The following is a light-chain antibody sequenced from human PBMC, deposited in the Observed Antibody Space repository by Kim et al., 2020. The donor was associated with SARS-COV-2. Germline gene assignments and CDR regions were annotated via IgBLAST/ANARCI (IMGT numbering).Light chain of an antibody. Sequence: DIQLTQSPSSLSASVGDSVSIGCRASQTIGKFLNWYQHKPGKAPNVLVYGASILRSGVPFRFSGNGSGTDFSLTITGLQRDDFATYYCQQDYSIPLTFGQGTRLEIK. J-gene: IGKJ5*01. CDR1: QTIGKF. V-gene: IGKV1-39*01. CDR2: GAS. CDR3: QQDYSIPLT.